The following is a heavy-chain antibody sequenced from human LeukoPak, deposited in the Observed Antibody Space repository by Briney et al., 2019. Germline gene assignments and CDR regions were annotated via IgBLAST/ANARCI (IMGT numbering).Heavy chain of an antibody. Sequence: ASVKVSCKASGYTFSCHAMHWVRQAPGQRPEWMGWINIGDGDTRYSQKLQDRVTITRDTSATTVYLDLTSLRSEDTAVYYCARDLAGGSYNAGFGYWGQGTLVTVSS. CDR1: GYTFSCHA. CDR3: ARDLAGGSYNAGFGY. V-gene: IGHV1-3*04. CDR2: INIGDGDT. J-gene: IGHJ4*02. D-gene: IGHD1-26*01.